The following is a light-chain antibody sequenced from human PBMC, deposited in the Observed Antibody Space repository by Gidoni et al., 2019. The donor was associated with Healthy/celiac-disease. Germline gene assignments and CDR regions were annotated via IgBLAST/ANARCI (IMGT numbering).Light chain of an antibody. V-gene: IGLV3-10*01. J-gene: IGLJ1*01. CDR3: YSTHSSGYLEGL. CDR2: NDN. CDR1: DLPKKY. Sequence: SYELTQPPSVPVSPGQTARITCSGDDLPKKYVYWYQQKSGQAPVLVIYNDNKRPSGIPERFSGSRSGTMATLIISGAQLDDEADYYCYSTHSSGYLEGLFGTGTKVTIL.